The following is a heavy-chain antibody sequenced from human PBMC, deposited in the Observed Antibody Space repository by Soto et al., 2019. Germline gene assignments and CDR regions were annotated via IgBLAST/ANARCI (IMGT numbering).Heavy chain of an antibody. CDR2: IYYSGST. V-gene: IGHV4-30-4*01. Sequence: QVQLQESGPGLVKPSQTLSLTCTVSGGSISSGDYYWSWIRQPPGKGLEWIGYIYYSGSTYYNPSRKSRVTISVDTSKNQCSLKLSSVTAADTAVYYCARDSRGSYRDAFDIWGQGTMVTVSS. D-gene: IGHD1-26*01. CDR3: ARDSRGSYRDAFDI. J-gene: IGHJ3*02. CDR1: GGSISSGDYY.